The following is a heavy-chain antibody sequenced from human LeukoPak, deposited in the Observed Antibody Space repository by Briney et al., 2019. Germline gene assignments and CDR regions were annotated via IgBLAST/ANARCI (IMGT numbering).Heavy chain of an antibody. CDR2: IYNSGSN. Sequence: PSETLSLTCTVSGGSISSDYWQWIRQPPGKRLEWVGYIYNSGSNTYNPSLKRRVTISIDTSKNQFSLKLTSVTAADTAVYYCATRGYWGQGTLVTVSS. V-gene: IGHV4-59*08. CDR3: ATRGY. J-gene: IGHJ4*02. CDR1: GGSISSDY. D-gene: IGHD3-10*01.